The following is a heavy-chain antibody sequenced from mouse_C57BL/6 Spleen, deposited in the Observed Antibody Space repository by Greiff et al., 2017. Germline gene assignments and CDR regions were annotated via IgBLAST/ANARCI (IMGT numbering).Heavy chain of an antibody. CDR1: GFTFSSYA. CDR3: ARDDYYGSSYLYAMDY. Sequence: EVQLQQSGGGLVKPGGSLKLSCAASGFTFSSYAMSWVRQTPEKRLEWVATISDGGSYTYYPDNVKGRFTISRDNAKNNLYLQMSHLKSEDTAMYYCARDDYYGSSYLYAMDYGGQGTSVTVSS. J-gene: IGHJ4*01. D-gene: IGHD1-1*01. CDR2: ISDGGSYT. V-gene: IGHV5-4*01.